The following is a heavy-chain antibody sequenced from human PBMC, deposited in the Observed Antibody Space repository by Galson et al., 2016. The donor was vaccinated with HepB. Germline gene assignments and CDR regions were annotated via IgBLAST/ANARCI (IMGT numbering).Heavy chain of an antibody. V-gene: IGHV1-69*13. J-gene: IGHJ6*01. D-gene: IGHD5-18*01. CDR1: GGTFSSYA. CDR3: ARGLNEIQLWLTHYYYDLDV. CDR2: IIPFFGAA. Sequence: SVKVSCKASGGTFSSYAISWVRQAPGQRLEWMGGIIPFFGAANYAQEFQGRVTITADESTSTAYMELSSLRSEDTAVYYCARGLNEIQLWLTHYYYDLDVWGQGTTVIVSP.